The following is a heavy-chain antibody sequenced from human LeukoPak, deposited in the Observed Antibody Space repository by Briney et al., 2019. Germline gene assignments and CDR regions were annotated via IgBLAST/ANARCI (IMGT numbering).Heavy chain of an antibody. CDR1: GFTFSSYG. CDR2: MSYDGSNK. J-gene: IGHJ4*02. V-gene: IGHV3-30*18. CDR3: AKGERFLEWLLLAPDY. Sequence: GRSLRLSCAASGFTFSSYGMHWVRQAPGKGLEWVAVMSYDGSNKYYADSVKGRFTISRDNSKNTLYLQMNSLRAEDTAVYYCAKGERFLEWLLLAPDYWGQGTLVTVSS. D-gene: IGHD3-3*01.